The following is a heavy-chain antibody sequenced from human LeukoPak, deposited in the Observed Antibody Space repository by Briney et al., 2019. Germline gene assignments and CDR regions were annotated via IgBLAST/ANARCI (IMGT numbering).Heavy chain of an antibody. CDR3: ARDLFYYGSGSPSYYIDV. CDR1: GFTFSSYA. CDR2: ISSNGGST. V-gene: IGHV3-64*01. J-gene: IGHJ6*03. D-gene: IGHD3-10*01. Sequence: GGSLRLSCAASGFTFSSYAIHWVRQAPGKGLEYVSAISSNGGSTYYAISVKGRFTISRDNSKNTLYLQMGSLRAEDMAVYYCARDLFYYGSGSPSYYIDVWGKGTTFTVSS.